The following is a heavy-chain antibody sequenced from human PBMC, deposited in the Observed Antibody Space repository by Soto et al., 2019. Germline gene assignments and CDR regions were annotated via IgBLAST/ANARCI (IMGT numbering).Heavy chain of an antibody. Sequence: PSETLSLTCIFSDGSISIGDYSWSWIRQPPGKGLEWIGSIYQSGSTYYNPSLKSRVSTSVDTSKNQFSLKLSSVTAADAAVYYCARAAYGSSTLFDYWGRGAMVTVSS. CDR3: ARAAYGSSTLFDY. CDR1: DGSISIGDYS. J-gene: IGHJ4*02. V-gene: IGHV4-39*07. CDR2: IYQSGST. D-gene: IGHD6-13*01.